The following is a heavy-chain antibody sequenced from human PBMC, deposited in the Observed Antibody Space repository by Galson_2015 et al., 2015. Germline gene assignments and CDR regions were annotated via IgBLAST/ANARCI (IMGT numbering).Heavy chain of an antibody. J-gene: IGHJ4*02. Sequence: SETLSLTCTVSGYSISSGYYWGWIRQPPGKGLEWIGSVYHSGSTYYNPSLKIRVTISVNTSKNQFSLKLSSVTAADTAVYYWARDHGSGTLWGQGTLVTVSS. V-gene: IGHV4-38-2*02. D-gene: IGHD3-10*01. CDR1: GYSISSGYY. CDR2: VYHSGST. CDR3: ARDHGSGTL.